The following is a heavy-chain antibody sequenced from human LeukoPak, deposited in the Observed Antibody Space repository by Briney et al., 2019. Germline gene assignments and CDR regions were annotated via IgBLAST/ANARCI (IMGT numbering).Heavy chain of an antibody. CDR3: ARTAYYYDSSGHKSGYYYYYYMDV. Sequence: SVKVSCKASGGTFSSYAISWVRQAPGQGLEWLGGIIPIFGTANYAQKFQGRVTITTDESTSTAYMELSSLRSEDTAVYYCARTAYYYDSSGHKSGYYYYYYMDVWGKGTTVTVSS. J-gene: IGHJ6*03. CDR2: IIPIFGTA. CDR1: GGTFSSYA. D-gene: IGHD3-22*01. V-gene: IGHV1-69*05.